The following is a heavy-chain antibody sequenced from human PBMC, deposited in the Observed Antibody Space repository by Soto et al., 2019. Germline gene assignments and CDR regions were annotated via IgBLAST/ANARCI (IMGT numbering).Heavy chain of an antibody. CDR2: ISFDGTLK. J-gene: IGHJ3*02. Sequence: QVQLVESGGGVVQPGRSLRLSCAASGFNFGSYAMHWVRQAPGKGPEWVAVISFDGTLKFYADSVKGRFTISRDESKNPLYLQMSSLRPKDTAIYSCAGDFRGHYYDTSGSRESAFDIWGQGTMVTVSS. CDR1: GFNFGSYA. CDR3: AGDFRGHYYDTSGSRESAFDI. D-gene: IGHD3-22*01. V-gene: IGHV3-30-3*01.